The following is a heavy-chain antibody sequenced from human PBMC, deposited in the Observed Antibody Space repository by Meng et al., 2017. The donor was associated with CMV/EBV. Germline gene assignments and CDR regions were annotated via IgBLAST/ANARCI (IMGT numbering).Heavy chain of an antibody. CDR2: IKQDGSEK. Sequence: GESLQISCAASGFTFRSYWMSWVRQAPGKGLEWVANIKQDGSEKYYVDSVKGRFTISRDNAKNSLYLQMNSLRAEDTAVYYCARLLYNWNDAGVDYWGQGTLVTVSS. CDR3: ARLLYNWNDAGVDY. CDR1: GFTFRSYW. D-gene: IGHD1-20*01. V-gene: IGHV3-7*01. J-gene: IGHJ4*02.